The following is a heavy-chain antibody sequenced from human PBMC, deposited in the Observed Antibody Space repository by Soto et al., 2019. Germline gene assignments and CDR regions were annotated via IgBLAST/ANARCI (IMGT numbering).Heavy chain of an antibody. CDR1: GYTFTSYG. CDR3: ARDQYDFWSGYYLKFDY. D-gene: IGHD3-3*01. CDR2: ISAYNGNT. J-gene: IGHJ4*02. V-gene: IGHV1-18*01. Sequence: QVQLVQSGAEVKKPGASVKVSCKASGYTFTSYGISWVRQAPGQGLEWMGWISAYNGNTNYAQKLQGRVTMITDTSTSTAYMELRSLRSDDTAVYYCARDQYDFWSGYYLKFDYWGQGTLVTVSS.